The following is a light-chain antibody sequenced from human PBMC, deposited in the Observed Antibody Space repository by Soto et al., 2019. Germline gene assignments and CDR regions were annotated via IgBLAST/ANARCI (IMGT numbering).Light chain of an antibody. V-gene: IGLV2-14*01. CDR2: EVT. CDR3: SSYTRSSTWV. J-gene: IGLJ3*02. CDR1: SSDVVGYNY. Sequence: QSALTQPASVSGSPGQSITISCTGTSSDVVGYNYVSWYQHHPGRAPKLMIYEVTNRPSGVSNRFSGSTSGNTASLTISGLQAEDEADYYCSSYTRSSTWVFGGGTQLTVL.